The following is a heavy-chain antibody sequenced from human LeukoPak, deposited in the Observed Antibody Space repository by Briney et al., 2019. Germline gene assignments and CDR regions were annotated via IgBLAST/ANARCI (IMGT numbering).Heavy chain of an antibody. Sequence: GGSLRLSCAASGFTFSSYAMSWVRQAPGKGLEWVSAISGSGGSTYYADSVKGRFTISRDNSKNTLYLQMNSLRAEDTAVYYCAKVLIRGVRGVIDYYYYYMDVWGKGTTVTVSS. D-gene: IGHD3-10*01. V-gene: IGHV3-23*01. J-gene: IGHJ6*03. CDR1: GFTFSSYA. CDR3: AKVLIRGVRGVIDYYYYYMDV. CDR2: ISGSGGST.